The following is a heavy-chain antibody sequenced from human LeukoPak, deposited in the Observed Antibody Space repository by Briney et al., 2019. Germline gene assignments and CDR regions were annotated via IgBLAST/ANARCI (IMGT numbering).Heavy chain of an antibody. V-gene: IGHV4-59*01. Sequence: PSETLSLTCTVSGGSISSYYWSWIRQPPGKGLEWIEYIYYSGSTNYNPSLKSRVTISVDTSKNQFSLKLSSVTAADTAVYYCARDRGQLLMGYWFDPWGQGTLVTVSS. CDR3: ARDRGQLLMGYWFDP. J-gene: IGHJ5*02. CDR2: IYYSGST. D-gene: IGHD2-2*01. CDR1: GGSISSYY.